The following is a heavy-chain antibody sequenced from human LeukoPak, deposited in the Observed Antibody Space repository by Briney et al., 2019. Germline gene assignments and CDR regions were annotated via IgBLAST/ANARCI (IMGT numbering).Heavy chain of an antibody. CDR1: GFTFSSYW. CDR3: STSRPDRFIDS. Sequence: SGGSLRLSCAASGFTFSSYWMSWVRQAPGKGLEWVANIKQDGSEKYYADSVKGRFTISRDNAQKAVHLQIFSLRPEDTAIYYCSTSRPDRFIDSWGQGTLVTVST. V-gene: IGHV3-7*03. D-gene: IGHD1-14*01. J-gene: IGHJ4*02. CDR2: IKQDGSEK.